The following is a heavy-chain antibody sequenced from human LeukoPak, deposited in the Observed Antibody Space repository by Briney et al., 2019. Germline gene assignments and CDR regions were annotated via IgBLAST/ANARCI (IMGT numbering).Heavy chain of an antibody. CDR1: GYTFAGYY. J-gene: IGHJ5*02. D-gene: IGHD1-26*01. V-gene: IGHV1-2*02. Sequence: ASVKVSCKASGYTFAGYYMHWVRQAPGQGLEWMGWINPNSGGTNYAQKFRGRVTMTRDTSISTAYMELSRLRSDDTAVYYCARVGKGPYMHWFDPWGQGTLVTVSS. CDR2: INPNSGGT. CDR3: ARVGKGPYMHWFDP.